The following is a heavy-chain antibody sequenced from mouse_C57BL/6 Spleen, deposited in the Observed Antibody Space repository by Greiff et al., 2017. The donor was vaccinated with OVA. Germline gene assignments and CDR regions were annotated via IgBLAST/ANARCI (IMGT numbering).Heavy chain of an antibody. CDR1: GFNITNSY. CDR2: IDPANGNT. Sequence: VQLQQSVAELVRPGASVKLSCTASGFNITNSYMHWVKQRPEQGLEWIGRIDPANGNTKYDPKFKGKATITADTSSNTAYLQLSSLTSEDTAIYYCATSAYDLYGRFAYWGQGTLVTVSA. J-gene: IGHJ3*01. V-gene: IGHV14-3*01. CDR3: ATSAYDLYGRFAY. D-gene: IGHD2-12*01.